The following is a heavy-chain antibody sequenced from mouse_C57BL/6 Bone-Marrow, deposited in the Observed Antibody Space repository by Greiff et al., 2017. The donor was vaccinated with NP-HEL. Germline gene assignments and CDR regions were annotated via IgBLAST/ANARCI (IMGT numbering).Heavy chain of an antibody. CDR1: GYTFTSYG. D-gene: IGHD2-2*01. V-gene: IGHV1-81*01. J-gene: IGHJ1*03. Sequence: VQLQQSGAELARPGASVKLSCKASGYTFTSYGISWVTQRTGQGLEWIGEIYPRSGNTYYTEKFKGKATLTADKSSSTAYMELRSLTSADSAVYFCAREGDGYARYFDVWGTGTTVTVSS. CDR3: AREGDGYARYFDV. CDR2: IYPRSGNT.